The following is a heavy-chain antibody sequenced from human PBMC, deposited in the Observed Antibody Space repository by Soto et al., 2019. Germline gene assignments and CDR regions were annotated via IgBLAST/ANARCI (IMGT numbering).Heavy chain of an antibody. Sequence: PGGSLRLSCSASGFTFSSYAMHWVRQAPGKGLEYVSAISSNGGSTYYADSVKGRFTISRDNSKNTLYLQMSSLRAEDTAVYYCVKDRRAYHFWSGEDRFDYWGQGTLVTVSS. V-gene: IGHV3-64D*06. J-gene: IGHJ4*02. CDR1: GFTFSSYA. CDR3: VKDRRAYHFWSGEDRFDY. CDR2: ISSNGGST. D-gene: IGHD3-3*01.